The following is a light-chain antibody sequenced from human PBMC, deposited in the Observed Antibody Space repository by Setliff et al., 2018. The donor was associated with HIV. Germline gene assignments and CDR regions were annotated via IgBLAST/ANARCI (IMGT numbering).Light chain of an antibody. CDR3: SSYAGSNTLIYV. V-gene: IGLV2-14*01. CDR2: EVS. Sequence: QSVLTQPASVSGSPGQSITISCTGTSSDIGGYTYVPWYQQHPGKAPKLIIFEVSHRPSGVSNRLSGSKSGNTASLTVSGLQAEDEADYFCSSYAGSNTLIYVFGPGTKVTVL. CDR1: SSDIGGYTY. J-gene: IGLJ1*01.